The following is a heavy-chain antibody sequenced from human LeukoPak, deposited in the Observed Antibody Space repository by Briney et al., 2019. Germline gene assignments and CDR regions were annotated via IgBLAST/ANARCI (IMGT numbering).Heavy chain of an antibody. D-gene: IGHD3-16*01. J-gene: IGHJ6*02. Sequence: AGGSLRLSCAASGFPFNNAWMTWVRQIPGKGLEWIGRIKTRPEGETLDYAPPLRGRFIISRDDSKNTLYLQMNSLKTEDTAVYYCTTPPGGYDRWSKYYYYYGMDVWGQGTTVIVSS. V-gene: IGHV3-15*01. CDR2: IKTRPEGETL. CDR1: GFPFNNAW. CDR3: TTPPGGYDRWSKYYYYYGMDV.